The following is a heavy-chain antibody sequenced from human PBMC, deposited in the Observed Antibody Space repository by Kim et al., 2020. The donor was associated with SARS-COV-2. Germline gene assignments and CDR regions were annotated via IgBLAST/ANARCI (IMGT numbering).Heavy chain of an antibody. V-gene: IGHV3-23*01. CDR3: AKRRTSGWLREDFDF. D-gene: IGHD6-19*01. J-gene: IGHJ4*02. Sequence: GGSLRLSCVASGFTFSTYGMSWVRQAPGKGPEWVSVISGSGKSTYYLDSVKGRFIVSRDNSKNTVYLDMNGLTADDTAVYFCAKRRTSGWLREDFDFWGQGTRVPVSS. CDR2: ISGSGKST. CDR1: GFTFSTYG.